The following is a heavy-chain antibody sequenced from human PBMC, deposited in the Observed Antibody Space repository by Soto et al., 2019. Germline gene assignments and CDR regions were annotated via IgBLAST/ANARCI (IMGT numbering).Heavy chain of an antibody. Sequence: ASVKVSCKASGYTFTSYYMHWVRQAPGQGLEWMGIINPSGGSTSYAQKFQGRVTMTRDTSTSTVYMELSSLRSEDTAVYYCARDSSGWYYYYYGMDVWGQGTTVTVSS. J-gene: IGHJ6*02. CDR1: GYTFTSYY. D-gene: IGHD6-19*01. CDR2: INPSGGST. CDR3: ARDSSGWYYYYYGMDV. V-gene: IGHV1-46*01.